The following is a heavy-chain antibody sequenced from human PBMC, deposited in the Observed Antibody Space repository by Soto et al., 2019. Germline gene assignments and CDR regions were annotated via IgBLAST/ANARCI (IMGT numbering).Heavy chain of an antibody. CDR2: MSNDGSSG. D-gene: IGHD5-12*01. CDR1: GFTFISNA. J-gene: IGHJ4*02. V-gene: IGHV3-30-3*01. CDR3: ARGLGDGYNAAGVY. Sequence: QVQLVESGGAWSQLGGSWGPSFPAPGFTFISNALKGFAQLQGKGLGGVPIMSNDGSSGYFADSVKGRFTISRDNSKNTLYLQMNSLRTEDTAVYYCARGLGDGYNAAGVYWGQGTLVTVSS.